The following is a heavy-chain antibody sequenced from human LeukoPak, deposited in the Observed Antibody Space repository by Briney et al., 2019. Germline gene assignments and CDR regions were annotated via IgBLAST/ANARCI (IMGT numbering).Heavy chain of an antibody. CDR3: ARDQVTPGTTTFDY. J-gene: IGHJ4*02. D-gene: IGHD4-17*01. CDR1: GYSFSSHY. CDR2: ISPSGGST. Sequence: ASVKISCKASGYSFSSHYLHWVRQAPGQGPEWMGVISPSGGSTTYAQKFQGRITATRDMSTNTVYIDLTSLRSEDTAVYYCARDQVTPGTTTFDYWGQGTLVTVSS. V-gene: IGHV1-46*01.